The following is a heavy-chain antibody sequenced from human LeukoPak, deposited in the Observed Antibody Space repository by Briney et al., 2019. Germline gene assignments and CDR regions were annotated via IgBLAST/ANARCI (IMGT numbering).Heavy chain of an antibody. V-gene: IGHV4-59*08. CDR2: IYYSGST. CDR3: ATCGIAVAGTFDY. CDR1: GGSISSSY. D-gene: IGHD6-19*01. J-gene: IGHJ4*02. Sequence: PSETLSLTCTVSGGSISSSYWSWIRQPPGKGLEWIGYIYYSGSTNYNPSFKSRVAISVDTSKNQFSLKLSSVTAADTAVYYCATCGIAVAGTFDYWGQGTLVTVST.